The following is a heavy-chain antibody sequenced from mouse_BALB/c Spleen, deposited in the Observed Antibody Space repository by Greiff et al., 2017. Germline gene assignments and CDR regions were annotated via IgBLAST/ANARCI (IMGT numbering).Heavy chain of an antibody. V-gene: IGHV1-7*01. CDR3: ARSEENRYGAY. CDR1: GYTFTSYW. CDR2: INPSTGYT. Sequence: QVQLKESGAELAKPGASVKMSCKASGYTFTSYWMHWVKQRPGQGLEWIGYINPSTGYTEYNQKFKDKATLTADKSSSTAYMQLSSLTSEDSAVYYCARSEENRYGAYWGQGTLVTVSA. D-gene: IGHD2-14*01. J-gene: IGHJ3*01.